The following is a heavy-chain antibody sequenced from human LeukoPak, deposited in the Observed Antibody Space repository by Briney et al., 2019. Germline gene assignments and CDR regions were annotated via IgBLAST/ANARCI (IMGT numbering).Heavy chain of an antibody. CDR1: GYTFTSYY. V-gene: IGHV1-46*01. J-gene: IGHJ4*02. CDR2: INPSGGST. CDR3: ARAFTVAQLFDY. D-gene: IGHD4-23*01. Sequence: ASVKVSCKASGYTFTSYYMHWVRQAPGQGLEWMRIINPSGGSTSYAQKFQGRVTMTRDTSTSTVYMELSSLRSEDTAVYYCARAFTVAQLFDYWGQGTLVTVSS.